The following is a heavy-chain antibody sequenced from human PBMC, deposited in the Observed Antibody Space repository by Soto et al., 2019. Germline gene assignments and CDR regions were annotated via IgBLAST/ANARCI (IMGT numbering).Heavy chain of an antibody. CDR1: GFTFSSYA. Sequence: QVQLVESGGGVVQPGRSLRLSCAASGFTFSSYAMHWVRQAPGKGLEWVAVISYDGSNKYYADSVKGRFTISRDNSKNTLYLQMNSLSAEDTAVYYCSRDGITISGDWFDPWGQGTLVTVSS. J-gene: IGHJ5*02. CDR2: ISYDGSNK. V-gene: IGHV3-30-3*01. CDR3: SRDGITISGDWFDP. D-gene: IGHD2-15*01.